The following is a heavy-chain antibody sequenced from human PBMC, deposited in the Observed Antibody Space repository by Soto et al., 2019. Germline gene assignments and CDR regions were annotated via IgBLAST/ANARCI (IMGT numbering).Heavy chain of an antibody. Sequence: EVQLVESGGTVSQPGESLRLSCATSGLNVNINYVPWVRQAPGKGLECLSLIHGGGNKFYSDSVKGRFTISRDTSKNTVYLQMSSLTVDDTAVYYCASGPTLAARLGWNYFDPWGQGTLVTIST. D-gene: IGHD6-6*01. J-gene: IGHJ5*02. CDR3: ASGPTLAARLGWNYFDP. CDR2: IHGGGNK. CDR1: GLNVNINY. V-gene: IGHV3-53*01.